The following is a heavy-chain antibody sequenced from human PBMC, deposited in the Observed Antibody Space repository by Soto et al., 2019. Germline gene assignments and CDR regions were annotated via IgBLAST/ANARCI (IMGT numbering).Heavy chain of an antibody. V-gene: IGHV3-33*01. J-gene: IGHJ4*02. CDR3: ATTASGRGSNWYAY. CDR1: GFTFSNSI. CDR2: IWYDGSIK. Sequence: GGSLRLSCAASGFTFSNSIMHWVRQAPGKGLEWVAGIWYDGSIKYYGDFVKGRLTISRDNSKNTLYLELSSLRAEDTAVYYCATTASGRGSNWYAYWGQGTLVTVSS. D-gene: IGHD6-13*01.